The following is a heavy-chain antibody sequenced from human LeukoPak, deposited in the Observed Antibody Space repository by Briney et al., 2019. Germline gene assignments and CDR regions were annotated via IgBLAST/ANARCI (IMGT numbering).Heavy chain of an antibody. CDR1: GFTFSDYY. V-gene: IGHV3-23*01. Sequence: PGGSLRLSCAASGFTFSDYYMSWIRQAPGKGLEWVSAISGSGGSTYYADSVKGRFTISRDNSKNTLYLQMNSLRAEDTAVYYCAKGAPDYYGSGSYVDYWGQGTLVTVSS. J-gene: IGHJ4*02. CDR2: ISGSGGST. CDR3: AKGAPDYYGSGSYVDY. D-gene: IGHD3-10*01.